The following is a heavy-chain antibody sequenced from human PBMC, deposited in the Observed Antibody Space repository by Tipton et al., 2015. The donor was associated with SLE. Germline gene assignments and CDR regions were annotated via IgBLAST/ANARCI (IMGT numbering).Heavy chain of an antibody. J-gene: IGHJ5*01. V-gene: IGHV4-31*03. CDR1: GGSMSSTAVYY. CDR3: ARAAPYATFWSVFDS. D-gene: IGHD2-2*01. Sequence: TLSLTCSVSGGSMSSTAVYYWGWVRQHTAKGLEWIGHIDYNGNTYYSPSLKSRLSLSRDTSKNQFSLRLNSVTAADTAVYYCARAAPYATFWSVFDSWGQGALVTVSS. CDR2: IDYNGNT.